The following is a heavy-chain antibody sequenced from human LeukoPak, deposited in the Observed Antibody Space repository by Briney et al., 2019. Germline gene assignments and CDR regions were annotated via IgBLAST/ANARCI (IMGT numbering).Heavy chain of an antibody. V-gene: IGHV4-39*01. CDR3: ARVQNGDYDSGWFDP. J-gene: IGHJ5*02. Sequence: SETPSLTCTVSGGSISSSSYYWGWIRQPPGKGLEWIGSIYYSGSTYYNPSLKSRVTISVDTSKNQFSLKLSSVTAADTAVYYCARVQNGDYDSGWFDPWGQGTLVTVSS. CDR1: GGSISSSSYY. CDR2: IYYSGST. D-gene: IGHD4-17*01.